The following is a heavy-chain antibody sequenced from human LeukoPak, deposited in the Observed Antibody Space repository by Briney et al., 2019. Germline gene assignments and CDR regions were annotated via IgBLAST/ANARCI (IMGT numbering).Heavy chain of an antibody. CDR3: ARVLSIAAAVSWFDP. J-gene: IGHJ5*02. V-gene: IGHV6-1*01. CDR2: TYYRSKWYN. D-gene: IGHD6-13*01. CDR1: GDSVSSNSAA. Sequence: SQTLSLTCAISGDSVSSNSAAWNWIRQSPSRGLEWLGRTYYRSKWYNDYAVSVISRITINPDTSKNQISLQLNSVTPEDTAVYYCARVLSIAAAVSWFDPWGQGTLVTVSS.